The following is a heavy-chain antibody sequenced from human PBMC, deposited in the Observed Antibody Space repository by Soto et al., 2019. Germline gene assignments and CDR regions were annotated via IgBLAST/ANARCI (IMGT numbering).Heavy chain of an antibody. D-gene: IGHD3-3*01. CDR1: GFTLSDYY. V-gene: IGHV3-11*01. J-gene: IGHJ6*02. CDR3: ARGEVRFLEWLPKGYYYYGMDV. Sequence: GGSLRLSCAASGFTLSDYYMSWIRQAPGKGLEWVSYISSSGSTIYYADSVKGRFTISRDNAKNSLYLQMNSLRAEDTAVYYCARGEVRFLEWLPKGYYYYGMDVWGQGTTVTVSS. CDR2: ISSSGSTI.